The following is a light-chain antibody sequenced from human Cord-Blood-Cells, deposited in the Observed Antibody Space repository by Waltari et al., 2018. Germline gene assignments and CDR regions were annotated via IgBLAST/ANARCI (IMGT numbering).Light chain of an antibody. CDR1: QSVSSN. J-gene: IGKJ1*01. Sequence: QSVSSNLAWYQQKPGQAPRLLIYGASTRATGIPARFSGSGSGTEFTLTISSLQSEDFAVYYCQQYNNWPLWTFGQGTKVEIK. CDR2: GAS. CDR3: QQYNNWPLWT. V-gene: IGKV3-15*01.